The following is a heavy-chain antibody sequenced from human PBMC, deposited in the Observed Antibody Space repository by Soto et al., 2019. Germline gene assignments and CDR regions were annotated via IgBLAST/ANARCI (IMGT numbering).Heavy chain of an antibody. CDR3: ATGMASAWELVAY. D-gene: IGHD1-26*01. Sequence: QVQLQQWGAGLLKPSETLSLTCAVYGGSFSAYYWSWIRQPPGKGLEWIGEINHSGHTNSNPSLKRRGTISEDTSKSQFALELSPVTAADPAVYYCATGMASAWELVAYWGQGTLVTDSS. CDR2: INHSGHT. V-gene: IGHV4-34*01. J-gene: IGHJ4*02. CDR1: GGSFSAYY.